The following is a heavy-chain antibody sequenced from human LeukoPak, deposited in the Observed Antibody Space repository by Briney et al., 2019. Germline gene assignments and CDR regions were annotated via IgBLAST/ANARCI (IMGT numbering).Heavy chain of an antibody. Sequence: PSGGSLRLSCAASGFTFSSYGMHWVRQAPGKGLEWVAVIWYDGSNKYYADSVKGRFTISRDNSKNTLYLQMNSLRAEDTAVYYCARTLFDYGDYSDYWGQGTLVTVSS. J-gene: IGHJ4*02. V-gene: IGHV3-33*01. CDR1: GFTFSSYG. CDR2: IWYDGSNK. D-gene: IGHD4-17*01. CDR3: ARTLFDYGDYSDY.